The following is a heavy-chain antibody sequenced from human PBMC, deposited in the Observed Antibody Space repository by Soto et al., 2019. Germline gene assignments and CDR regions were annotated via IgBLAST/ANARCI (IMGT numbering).Heavy chain of an antibody. Sequence: PGGSLRLSCEASGFTCSSYWMSWVRQAPGEGLEWVATIKQDRSDIQYVDSVRGRFTISRDNAKNSLYLQMNSLRAEDTAVYYCARDHPQYYYYMDVWGKGTTVTVSS. CDR2: IKQDRSDI. V-gene: IGHV3-7*01. CDR3: ARDHPQYYYYMDV. CDR1: GFTCSSYW. J-gene: IGHJ6*03.